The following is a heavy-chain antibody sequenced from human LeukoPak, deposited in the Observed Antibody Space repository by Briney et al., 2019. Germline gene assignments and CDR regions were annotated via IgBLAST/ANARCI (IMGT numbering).Heavy chain of an antibody. CDR1: GFTFSNYW. Sequence: PGGSLRLSCAASGFTFSNYWMTWVRQAPGKGLEWVADIKQDGSEKLYVNSVRGRFTISRVNAKMSLFLQMNSLRAEDTAVYYCARDNGVVHGVYYMDVWGKGTTVTVS. D-gene: IGHD3-3*01. CDR3: ARDNGVVHGVYYMDV. CDR2: IKQDGSEK. V-gene: IGHV3-7*01. J-gene: IGHJ6*03.